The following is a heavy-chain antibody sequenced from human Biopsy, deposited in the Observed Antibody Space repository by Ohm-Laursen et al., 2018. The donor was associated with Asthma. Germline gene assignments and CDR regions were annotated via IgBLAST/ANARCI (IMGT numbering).Heavy chain of an antibody. J-gene: IGHJ6*02. V-gene: IGHV4-34*01. Sequence: SETLSLTCAVYPGSFSGFFWTWIRPSQGKGLVWVGDTNERGFTNNNPSLKSRVIISIDKYSNRVHLKMTCVTDADTSVYYCARGPELDVWGQGTTVTVSS. CDR1: PGSFSGFF. CDR3: ARGPELDV. CDR2: TNERGFT.